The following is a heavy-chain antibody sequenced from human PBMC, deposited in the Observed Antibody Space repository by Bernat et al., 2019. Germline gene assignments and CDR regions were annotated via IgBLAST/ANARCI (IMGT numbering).Heavy chain of an antibody. CDR1: GFTFSNYW. J-gene: IGHJ6*02. CDR3: ARGNYYGMDV. CDR2: ISIDGSST. Sequence: EVQLVESGGGLVQPGGSLRLSCAASGFTFSNYWMHWVRQAPGKGLVWFSRISIDGSSTNFADSVKGRFTISRDNAKNTLYLQMNSLTAEDTAVYYCARGNYYGMDVWGQGTTVTVSS. V-gene: IGHV3-74*01.